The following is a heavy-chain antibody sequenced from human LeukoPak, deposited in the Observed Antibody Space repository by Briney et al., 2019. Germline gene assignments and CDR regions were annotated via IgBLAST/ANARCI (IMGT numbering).Heavy chain of an antibody. Sequence: SEALPLTCTVSGGSISSYYWSWIRQPPGKGLEWIAYIYYSGSTNYNPSLKSRVTISVDTSKNQFSLKLSSVTAADTAVYYCARHFYYDSSGYWPWGQGTLVTVSS. J-gene: IGHJ4*02. CDR2: IYYSGST. CDR1: GGSISSYY. D-gene: IGHD3-22*01. CDR3: ARHFYYDSSGYWP. V-gene: IGHV4-59*08.